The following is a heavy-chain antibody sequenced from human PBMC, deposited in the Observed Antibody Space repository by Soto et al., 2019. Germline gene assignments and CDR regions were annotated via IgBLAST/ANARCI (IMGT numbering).Heavy chain of an antibody. J-gene: IGHJ4*02. CDR3: AARYCSAATCFNPGAY. D-gene: IGHD2-8*02. CDR1: GDTFNTYT. V-gene: IGHV1-69*02. Sequence: QVQLVQSGAEVKKPGSSVKVSCKVSGDTFNTYTISWVRQASGQGLEWMGRIILILAVTTYSRKFQGRLSITADEPTSTAYTEVSSLRSEDTAIYYCAARYCSAATCFNPGAYWGQGTLVAVSS. CDR2: IILILAVT.